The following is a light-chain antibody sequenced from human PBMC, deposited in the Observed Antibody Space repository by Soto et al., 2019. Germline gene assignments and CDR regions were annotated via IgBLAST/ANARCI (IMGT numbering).Light chain of an antibody. J-gene: IGLJ2*01. CDR3: QSYDSSLSASV. V-gene: IGLV1-40*01. CDR1: SSNIRAGYD. CDR2: ANT. Sequence: QLVLTQPPSVSGAPGQRITISCTGSSSNIRAGYDVHWYQQLPGTAPKLLIYANTNRPSGVPGRFSGSKSGASASLAITGLQVEDEADYYCQSYDSSLSASVFGGGTKLTVL.